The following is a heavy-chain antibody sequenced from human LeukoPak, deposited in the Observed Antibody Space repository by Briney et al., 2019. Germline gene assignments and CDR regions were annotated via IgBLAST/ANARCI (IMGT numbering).Heavy chain of an antibody. D-gene: IGHD3-22*01. Sequence: PGGSLRLSCAASGFTFSSYAMSWVRQAPGKGLEWVSSISSSSSYIYYADSVKGRFTISRDNAKNSLYLQMNSLRAEDTAVYYCARDLGGYYDSSGYWNYWGQGTLVTVSS. J-gene: IGHJ4*02. V-gene: IGHV3-21*01. CDR2: ISSSSSYI. CDR3: ARDLGGYYDSSGYWNY. CDR1: GFTFSSYA.